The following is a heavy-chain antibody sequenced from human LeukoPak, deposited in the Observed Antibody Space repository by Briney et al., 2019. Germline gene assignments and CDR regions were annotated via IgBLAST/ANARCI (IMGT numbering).Heavy chain of an antibody. CDR2: ISYDGSNK. CDR3: ARDRGYSYGYLNY. V-gene: IGHV3-30*04. CDR1: GFTFSSYA. Sequence: SGGSLRLSCAASGFTFSSYAMHWVRQAPGKGLEWVAVISYDGSNKYYADSVKGRFTISRDNSKNTLHLQMNSLRAEDTAVYYCARDRGYSYGYLNYWGQGTLVTVSS. D-gene: IGHD5-18*01. J-gene: IGHJ4*02.